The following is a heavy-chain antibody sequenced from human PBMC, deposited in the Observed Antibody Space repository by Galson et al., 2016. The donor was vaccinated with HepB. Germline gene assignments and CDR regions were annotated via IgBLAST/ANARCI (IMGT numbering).Heavy chain of an antibody. CDR2: ISTTSSYA. D-gene: IGHD1-14*01. J-gene: IGHJ4*02. V-gene: IGHV3-11*03. CDR1: GFTFNCY. Sequence: SLRLSCAASGFTFNCYMSWVRQAPGKGLEWISYISTTSSYALYADSVKGRFTISRDNARNSLYLQMNSLRAGDTAVYYCARNTPSPGNGAYFDYWGRGALVTVSS. CDR3: ARNTPSPGNGAYFDY.